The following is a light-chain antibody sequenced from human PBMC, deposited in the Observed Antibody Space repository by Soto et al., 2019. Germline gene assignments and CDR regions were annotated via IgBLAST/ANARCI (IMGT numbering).Light chain of an antibody. CDR3: AAWDDSLKVVV. J-gene: IGLJ2*01. CDR1: RPNIGSNT. CDR2: SND. Sequence: QSVLTQPPSASGTPGQRVTMSCSGSRPNIGSNTVNWYQQLPGTAPKVLIYSNDQRPSGVPDRFSGSKSGTSASLAISWLQSEDEADYYCAAWDDSLKVVVFGGGTKLTVL. V-gene: IGLV1-44*01.